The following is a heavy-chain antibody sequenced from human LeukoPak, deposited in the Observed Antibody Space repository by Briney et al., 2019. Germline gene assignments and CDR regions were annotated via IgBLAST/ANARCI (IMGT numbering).Heavy chain of an antibody. CDR1: GYTFTGYY. Sequence: ASVKVSCKASGYTFTGYYMHWVRQAPGQGLEWMGWINPNSGGTNYAQKFQGRVTMTRDTSISTAYMELGRLRSDDTVVYYCASTGDSGYLDAFDIWGQGTMVTVSS. CDR3: ASTGDSGYLDAFDI. V-gene: IGHV1-2*02. CDR2: INPNSGGT. J-gene: IGHJ3*02. D-gene: IGHD3-22*01.